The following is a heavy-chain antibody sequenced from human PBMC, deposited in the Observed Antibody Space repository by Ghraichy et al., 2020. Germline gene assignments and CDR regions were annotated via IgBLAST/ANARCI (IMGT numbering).Heavy chain of an antibody. V-gene: IGHV4-59*01. D-gene: IGHD2-15*01. CDR1: GGSISSYY. CDR2: IYYSGST. CDR3: ARVLPQVYYYGMDV. Sequence: SETLSLTCTVSGGSISSYYWSWIRQPPGKGLEWIGYIYYSGSTNYNPSLKSRVTISVDTSKNQFSLKLSSVTAADTAVYYCARVLPQVYYYGMDVWGQGTTVTVSS. J-gene: IGHJ6*02.